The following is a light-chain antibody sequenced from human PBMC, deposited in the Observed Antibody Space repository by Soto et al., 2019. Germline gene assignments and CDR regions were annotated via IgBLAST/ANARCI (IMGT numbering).Light chain of an antibody. V-gene: IGKV3-20*01. J-gene: IGKJ1*01. CDR1: QSVSSSY. CDR2: GAS. CDR3: QQYGSSWWT. Sequence: IVLTQSPGIPSLSPGAGATLPSNASQSVSSSYLAWYQQKPGQAPRLLIYGASSRATGIPDRFSGSGSGTDFTLTISRLEPEDFAVYYCQQYGSSWWTFGQGTKVDIK.